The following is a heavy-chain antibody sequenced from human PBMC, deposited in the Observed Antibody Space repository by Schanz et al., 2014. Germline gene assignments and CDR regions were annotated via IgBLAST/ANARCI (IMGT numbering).Heavy chain of an antibody. CDR2: IWFDGSNK. Sequence: QAQLVESGGGVVQPGRSLRLSCAASGFTFRRCGMHWVRQTPAKGLEWVEIIWFDGSNKYYADSVKGRFTIARDNSRNTLFLQMNSVRAEDTAVYYCVKDLGTATREGWAFASWGQGTLVTVSS. D-gene: IGHD1-7*01. J-gene: IGHJ4*02. V-gene: IGHV3-33*02. CDR1: GFTFRRCG. CDR3: VKDLGTATREGWAFAS.